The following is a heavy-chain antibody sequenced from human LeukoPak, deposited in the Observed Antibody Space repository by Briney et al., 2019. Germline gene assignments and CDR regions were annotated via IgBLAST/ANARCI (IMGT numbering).Heavy chain of an antibody. Sequence: SETLSLTCTVSGGSISSYYWSWIRQPAGKGLEWIGRIYTSGSTNYNPSLKSRVTMSVDTSKNQFSLKLSSVTAADTAVYYCARLGGSGSYYIDWFDPWGQGTLVTVSS. J-gene: IGHJ5*02. CDR2: IYTSGST. CDR3: ARLGGSGSYYIDWFDP. CDR1: GGSISSYY. V-gene: IGHV4-4*07. D-gene: IGHD3-10*01.